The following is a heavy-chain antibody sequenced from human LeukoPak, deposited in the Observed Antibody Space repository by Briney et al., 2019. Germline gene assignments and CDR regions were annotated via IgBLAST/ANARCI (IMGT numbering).Heavy chain of an antibody. CDR3: ATQDHCSSTSCPPYYYYYMDV. D-gene: IGHD2-2*01. Sequence: GASVKVSCKVSGYTLTELSMHWVRQAPGKGLEWMGGFDPEDGETIYAQKFQGRVTMTEDTSTDTAYMELSSLRSEDTAVYYCATQDHCSSTSCPPYYYYYMDVWGKGTTVTVSS. V-gene: IGHV1-24*01. CDR2: FDPEDGET. J-gene: IGHJ6*03. CDR1: GYTLTELS.